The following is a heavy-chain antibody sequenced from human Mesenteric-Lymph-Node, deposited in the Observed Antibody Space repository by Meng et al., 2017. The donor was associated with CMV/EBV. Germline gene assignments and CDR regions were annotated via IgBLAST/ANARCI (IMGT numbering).Heavy chain of an antibody. CDR3: ARQGGFNWFDP. J-gene: IGHJ5*02. V-gene: IGHV4-39*01. CDR1: GRSISSSRYY. D-gene: IGHD2-15*01. Sequence: SVSGRSISSSRYYWGWIRQPPGKGLEWIGSIYYSGITYDNPSLKSRVTISVDTSKNQFSLKLSSVTAADTAVYYCARQGGFNWFDPWGQGTLVTVSS. CDR2: IYYSGIT.